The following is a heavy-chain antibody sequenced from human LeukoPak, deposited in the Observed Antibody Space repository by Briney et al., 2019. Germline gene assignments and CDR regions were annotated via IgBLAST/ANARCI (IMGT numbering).Heavy chain of an antibody. CDR2: INPNSGGT. V-gene: IGHV1-2*02. CDR1: GYTFTSYD. J-gene: IGHJ6*03. D-gene: IGHD2-2*01. CDR3: ARGSFSSPNMDV. Sequence: ASVKVSCKASGYTFTSYDINWVRQAPGQGLEWMGWINPNSGGTNYAHKFQGRVTMTRDTSISTAYMELSRLRSDDTAVYYCARGSFSSPNMDVWGKGTTVTISS.